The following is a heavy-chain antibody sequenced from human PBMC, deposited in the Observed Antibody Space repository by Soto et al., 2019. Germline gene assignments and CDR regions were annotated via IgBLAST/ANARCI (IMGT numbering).Heavy chain of an antibody. Sequence: QVQLVQSGAEVKKPGASVKVSCKASGYTFTSYGISWVRQAPGQGLEWMGWISAYNGNTNYAQKLQGRVTMTTDTSTSTAYMELRSLRSDDTSVYYCAITFVDTAMGYYFDYWGQGTLVTVSS. CDR2: ISAYNGNT. CDR1: GYTFTSYG. V-gene: IGHV1-18*04. J-gene: IGHJ4*02. D-gene: IGHD5-18*01. CDR3: AITFVDTAMGYYFDY.